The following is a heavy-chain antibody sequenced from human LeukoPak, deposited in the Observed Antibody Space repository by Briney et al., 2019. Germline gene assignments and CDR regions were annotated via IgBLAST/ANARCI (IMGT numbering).Heavy chain of an antibody. Sequence: SETLSLTCTVSGGSISSYYWSCIRQPPGKGLEWIGYIYYGGSTNYNPSLKSRVTISVDTSKNQFSLKLSSVTAADTAVYYCARGTGKANWFDPWGQGTLVTVSS. CDR2: IYYGGST. D-gene: IGHD6-13*01. J-gene: IGHJ5*02. V-gene: IGHV4-59*01. CDR1: GGSISSYY. CDR3: ARGTGKANWFDP.